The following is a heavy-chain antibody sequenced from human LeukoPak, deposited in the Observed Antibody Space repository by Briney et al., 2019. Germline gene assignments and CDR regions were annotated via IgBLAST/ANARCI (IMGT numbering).Heavy chain of an antibody. Sequence: ASVKVSCKTSGYTFTNFDINWVRQATGQGLEWLGWMNPYTGKTGYTQKFQGRVTFTGDTSIRTAYMEVSSLTSEDTAVYYCARAPTPFYYDSSAYYSDFWGQGTLVTVSS. V-gene: IGHV1-8*03. CDR1: GYTFTNFD. CDR3: ARAPTPFYYDSSAYYSDF. J-gene: IGHJ4*02. D-gene: IGHD6-25*01. CDR2: MNPYTGKT.